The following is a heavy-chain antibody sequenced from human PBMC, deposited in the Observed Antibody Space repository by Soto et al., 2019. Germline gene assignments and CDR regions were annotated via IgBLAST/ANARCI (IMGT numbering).Heavy chain of an antibody. CDR3: ARSGGYSGYDLGGYYYYYMDV. V-gene: IGHV4-39*01. CDR2: TYYSGST. CDR1: GGSISSSSYY. D-gene: IGHD5-12*01. J-gene: IGHJ6*03. Sequence: SETLSLTCTVSGGSISSSSYYWGWIRQPPGKGLEWIGSTYYSGSTYYNPSLKSRVTISVDTSKNQFSLKLSSVTAADTAVYYCARSGGYSGYDLGGYYYYYMDVWGKGTTVTVSS.